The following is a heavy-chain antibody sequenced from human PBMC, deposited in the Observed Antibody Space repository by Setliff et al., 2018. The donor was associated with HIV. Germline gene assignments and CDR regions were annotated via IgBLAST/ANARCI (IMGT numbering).Heavy chain of an antibody. V-gene: IGHV3-23*01. CDR2: ISDGGGST. D-gene: IGHD6-6*01. Sequence: PGGSLRLSCAGSGFTFSSYPMSWVRQSPGKGPEWVSAISDGGGSTYYAVSVKGRFTISRDNSKNTLYLQMNSLRVEDTAVYYCAKEPKLGGIAAPFDYWGQGTQVTVSS. J-gene: IGHJ4*02. CDR1: GFTFSSYP. CDR3: AKEPKLGGIAAPFDY.